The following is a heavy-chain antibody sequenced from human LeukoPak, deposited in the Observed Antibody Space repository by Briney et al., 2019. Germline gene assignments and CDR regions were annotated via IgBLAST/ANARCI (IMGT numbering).Heavy chain of an antibody. V-gene: IGHV3-74*01. Sequence: GGSLRLSCAASGFTFSTYWMHWVRQAPGKGLVWVSGISSDGSYTRYADSVKGRFTISRDNAKNSLYLQMNSLRGDDTAVYYCARGLVVNGFDPWGQGTLVTVSS. D-gene: IGHD2-2*01. CDR3: ARGLVVNGFDP. CDR1: GFTFSTYW. CDR2: ISSDGSYT. J-gene: IGHJ5*02.